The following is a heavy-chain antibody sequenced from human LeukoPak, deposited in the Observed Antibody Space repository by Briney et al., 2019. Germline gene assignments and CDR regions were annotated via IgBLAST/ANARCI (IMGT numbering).Heavy chain of an antibody. Sequence: ASVKVSCKASGYTFTGYFMHWVRQAPGQGLEWMGWINPNSGDTNYAQKFQGRVTMTRDTSISTAYMELSRLRSDDTAVYYCARVGGVSIAAAGATKNNWFDPWGQGTLVTVSS. CDR2: INPNSGDT. V-gene: IGHV1-2*02. J-gene: IGHJ5*02. D-gene: IGHD6-13*01. CDR1: GYTFTGYF. CDR3: ARVGGVSIAAAGATKNNWFDP.